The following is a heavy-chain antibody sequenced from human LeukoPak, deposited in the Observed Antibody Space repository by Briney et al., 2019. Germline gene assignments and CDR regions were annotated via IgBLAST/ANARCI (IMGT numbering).Heavy chain of an antibody. Sequence: GGSLRLSCAASGFTFSSYWMSWVRQAPGKGLEWVANIKQDGSEKYYVDSVKGRFTISRDNAKNSLYLQMNSLRAEDTAVYYCARARGIVVVPANDAFDIWGQGTMVTVSS. CDR1: GFTFSSYW. J-gene: IGHJ3*02. CDR3: ARARGIVVVPANDAFDI. CDR2: IKQDGSEK. V-gene: IGHV3-7*01. D-gene: IGHD2-2*01.